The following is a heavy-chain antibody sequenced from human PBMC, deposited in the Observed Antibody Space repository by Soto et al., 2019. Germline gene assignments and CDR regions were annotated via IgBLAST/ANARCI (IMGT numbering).Heavy chain of an antibody. CDR2: ISGSGGST. V-gene: IGHV3-23*01. CDR1: GFTFSSFA. Sequence: AVGSLRLSCAASGFTFSSFAMSWVRQAPGKGLDWVSAISGSGGSTYSADSVKGRFTISRDNSRNTLYLQMSSLRAEDTAVYYCARGFSVGKVSPPDFWGQGSLVTVSS. CDR3: ARGFSVGKVSPPDF. D-gene: IGHD2-15*01. J-gene: IGHJ4*02.